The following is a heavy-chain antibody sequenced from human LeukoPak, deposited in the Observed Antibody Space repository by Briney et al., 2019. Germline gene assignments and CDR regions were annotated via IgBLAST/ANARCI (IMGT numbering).Heavy chain of an antibody. V-gene: IGHV1-2*02. CDR1: GYTFTGYY. J-gene: IGHJ3*02. CDR2: INPNSGGT. Sequence: ASVKVSCKASGYTFTGYYMHWVRQAPGQGLEWMGWINPNSGGTNYAQKFQGRVTMTRDTSISTAYMELSRLRSDDMAVYYCARIKYGSGSYYDAFDIWGQGTMVTVSS. CDR3: ARIKYGSGSYYDAFDI. D-gene: IGHD3-10*01.